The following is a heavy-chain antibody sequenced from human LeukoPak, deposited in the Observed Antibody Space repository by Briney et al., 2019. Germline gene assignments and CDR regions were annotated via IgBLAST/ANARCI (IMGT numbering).Heavy chain of an antibody. V-gene: IGHV3-23*01. J-gene: IGHJ5*02. CDR3: AKDHADLDWFDP. D-gene: IGHD2-2*01. Sequence: PGGSLRLSCAASGFTFSSYAMSWVRQAPGKGLAWVSGISGSGGSTYHADSVKGRFTISRDNSKNTLYLQMNSLRAEDTAVYYCAKDHADLDWFDPWGQGTLVTVSS. CDR1: GFTFSSYA. CDR2: ISGSGGST.